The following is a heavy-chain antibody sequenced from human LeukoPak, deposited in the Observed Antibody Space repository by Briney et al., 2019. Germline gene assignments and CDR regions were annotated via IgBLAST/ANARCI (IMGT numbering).Heavy chain of an antibody. V-gene: IGHV3-48*04. D-gene: IGHD3-16*02. CDR2: ITASGSGI. Sequence: GGTLRLSCAASGFTFSSYSMSWVRQAPGKGLEWVAYITASGSGIYYADSLKGRFTISRENAKNSLFLQMNSLRTEDSAVYYCARDIGFYWGLGTLVTVSS. CDR3: ARDIGFY. J-gene: IGHJ4*02. CDR1: GFTFSSYS.